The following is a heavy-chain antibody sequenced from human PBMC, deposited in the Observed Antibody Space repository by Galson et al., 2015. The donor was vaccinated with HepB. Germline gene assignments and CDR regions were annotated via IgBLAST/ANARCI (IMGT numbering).Heavy chain of an antibody. J-gene: IGHJ4*02. CDR2: TYYRSKWYN. D-gene: IGHD2-15*01. V-gene: IGHV6-1*01. Sequence: CAISGDSVSSNSAAWNRIRQSPSRGLEWLGRTYYRSKWYNDYAVSVKSRITINPDTSKNQSSLQLNSVTPEDTAVYYCAREGYAVSDWGQGALVTVSS. CDR3: AREGYAVSD. CDR1: GDSVSSNSAA.